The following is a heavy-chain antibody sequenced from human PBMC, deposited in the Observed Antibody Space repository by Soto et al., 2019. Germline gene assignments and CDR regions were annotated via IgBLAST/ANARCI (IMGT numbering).Heavy chain of an antibody. D-gene: IGHD4-17*01. Sequence: SETLSLTCTVSGGSISSGGYYWSWIRQHPGKGLEWIGYIYYSGSTYYNPSLKSRVTISVDTSKNQFSLKLSSVTAADTAVYYCARTDYGDPSDYWGQGTLVTVSS. V-gene: IGHV4-31*03. CDR2: IYYSGST. CDR3: ARTDYGDPSDY. J-gene: IGHJ4*02. CDR1: GGSISSGGYY.